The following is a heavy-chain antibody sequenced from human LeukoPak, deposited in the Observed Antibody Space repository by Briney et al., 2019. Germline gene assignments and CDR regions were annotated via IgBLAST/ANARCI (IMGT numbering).Heavy chain of an antibody. CDR1: GFTFSSYA. V-gene: IGHV3-30-3*01. J-gene: IGHJ4*02. CDR3: ARGHYDILTGYYTHFDY. Sequence: LSFYCAASGFTFSSYAMHRVRQAPGKGLEGVSVLSYDGSNKYYADSVKGRFTISRDNSKNTLYLQMNSLRAEDTAVYYCARGHYDILTGYYTHFDYWGQGTLVTVSS. D-gene: IGHD3-9*01. CDR2: LSYDGSNK.